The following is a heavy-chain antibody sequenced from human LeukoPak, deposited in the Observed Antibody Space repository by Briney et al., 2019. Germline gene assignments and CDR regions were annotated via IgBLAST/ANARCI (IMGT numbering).Heavy chain of an antibody. D-gene: IGHD3-10*01. CDR3: AKTPKIRGVSNFDY. CDR2: ISGSGGST. CDR1: GFTFSSYA. V-gene: IGHV3-23*01. Sequence: AGGSLRLSCAASGFTFSSYAMSWVRQAPGKGLEWVSGISGSGGSTYYADSVKGRFTISRDNSKNTVYLQMNSLRTEDTAVYYCAKTPKIRGVSNFDYWGQGTPVTVSS. J-gene: IGHJ4*02.